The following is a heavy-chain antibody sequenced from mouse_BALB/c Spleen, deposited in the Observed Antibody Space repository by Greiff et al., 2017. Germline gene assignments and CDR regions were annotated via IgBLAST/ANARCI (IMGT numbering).Heavy chain of an antibody. J-gene: IGHJ3*01. CDR2: IDTSDSYT. D-gene: IGHD4-1*01. CDR1: GYTFTDYW. CDR3: ATELGRCAY. V-gene: IGHV1-69*01. Sequence: VQLQHPGAELVMPGASVKMSCKASGYTFTDYWMHWVKQRPGQGLEWIGAIDTSDSYTSYNQKFKGKATLTVDESSSTAYMQLSSLTSEDSAVYYCATELGRCAYWGQGTLVTVSA.